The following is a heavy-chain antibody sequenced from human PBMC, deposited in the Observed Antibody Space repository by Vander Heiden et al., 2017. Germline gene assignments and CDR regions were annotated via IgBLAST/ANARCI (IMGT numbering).Heavy chain of an antibody. Sequence: VQLQESGPGLVKPSETLSLTCTVSGGSISSYYWSWIRQPPGKGLVWIGYIYYSGSTNSNPPLKSRVTISVDTSKNQFSMKLSSVTAADTAVYYCARGRGDYLPDYWGQGTLVTVSS. CDR2: IYYSGST. CDR3: ARGRGDYLPDY. V-gene: IGHV4-59*01. D-gene: IGHD3-16*01. J-gene: IGHJ4*02. CDR1: GGSISSYY.